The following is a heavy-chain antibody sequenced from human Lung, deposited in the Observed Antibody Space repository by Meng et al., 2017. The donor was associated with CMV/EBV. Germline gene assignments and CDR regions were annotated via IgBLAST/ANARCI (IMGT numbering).Heavy chain of an antibody. J-gene: IGHJ1*01. CDR3: LRRSGGSV. V-gene: IGHV4-4*02. D-gene: IGHD3-10*01. CDR2: IPHRGSS. Sequence: QLNLRGSGQALVKPTDTLSLTCASSGSSTTNHNWWAWLRQPPGKGLEWIGQIPHRGSSAYNPSLKSRVSMSIDKSKNQFSLKLTSVTAADTAVYHCLRRSGGSVWGQGTLVTVSS. CDR1: GSSTTNHNW.